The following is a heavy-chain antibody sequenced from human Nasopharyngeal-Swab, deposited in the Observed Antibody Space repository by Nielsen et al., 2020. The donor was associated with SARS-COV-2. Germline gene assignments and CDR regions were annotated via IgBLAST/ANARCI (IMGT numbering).Heavy chain of an antibody. CDR3: ARDPSSGWYPSYYYGMDV. V-gene: IGHV3-7*01. CDR2: IKQDGSEK. D-gene: IGHD6-19*01. CDR1: GFTSRSYW. J-gene: IGHJ6*02. Sequence: GVSLRLSCAASGFTSRSYWMSWVRQPPGKGLEWVANIKQDGSEKYYVDSVKGRFTISRDNAKNLLYLQMNSLRAEDTAVYYCARDPSSGWYPSYYYGMDVWGQGTTVTVSS.